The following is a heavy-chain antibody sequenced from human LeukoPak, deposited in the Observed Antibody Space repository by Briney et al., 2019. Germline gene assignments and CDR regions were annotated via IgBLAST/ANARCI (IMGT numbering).Heavy chain of an antibody. V-gene: IGHV3-30-3*01. CDR1: GFTFSSYA. CDR3: ARDLETGYGSGWYEGHDAFDI. D-gene: IGHD6-19*01. CDR2: ISYDGSNK. Sequence: GGSLRLSCAASGFTFSSYAMHWVRQAPGKGLEWVAVISYDGSNKYYADSVKGRFTISRDNSKNTLYLQMNSLRAEDTAVYYCARDLETGYGSGWYEGHDAFDIWGQGTMVTVSS. J-gene: IGHJ3*02.